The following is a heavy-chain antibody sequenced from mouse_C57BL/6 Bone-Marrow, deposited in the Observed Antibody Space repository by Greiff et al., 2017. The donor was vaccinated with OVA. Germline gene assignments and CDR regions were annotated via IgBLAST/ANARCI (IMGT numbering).Heavy chain of an antibody. D-gene: IGHD1-1*01. CDR2: INPYNGGT. CDR1: GYTFTDYY. J-gene: IGHJ3*01. CDR3: ARRGGNYYGSSPWFAY. V-gene: IGHV1-19*01. Sequence: EVQLQESGPVLVKPGASVKMSCKASGYTFTDYYMNWVKQSHGKSLEWIGVINPYNGGTSYNQKFKGKATLTVDKSSSTAYMGLNSLTSEDSAVYYCARRGGNYYGSSPWFAYWGQGTLVTVSA.